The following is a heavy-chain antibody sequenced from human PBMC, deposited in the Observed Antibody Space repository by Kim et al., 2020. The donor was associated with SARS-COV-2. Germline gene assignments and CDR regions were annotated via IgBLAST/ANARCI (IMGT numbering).Heavy chain of an antibody. J-gene: IGHJ4*02. Sequence: GGSLRLSCAASGFTFSSYGMHWVRQSPGKGLEWVAVISYDGTNKYYADSVKGRFTISRDDSKSTLYLQMNSLEVEDTAVYYCAKDDLFWAVTATRDNWGQGTLVTVSS. V-gene: IGHV3-30*18. D-gene: IGHD2-21*02. CDR2: ISYDGTNK. CDR3: AKDDLFWAVTATRDN. CDR1: GFTFSSYG.